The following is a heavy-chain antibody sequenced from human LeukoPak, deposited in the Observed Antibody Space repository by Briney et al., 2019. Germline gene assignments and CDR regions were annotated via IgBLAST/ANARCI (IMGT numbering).Heavy chain of an antibody. CDR3: ARRKRWLQLDGFDI. CDR1: GGSISSSSYY. CDR2: IYYSGST. Sequence: SETLSLTCTVSGGSISSSSYYWGWIRQPPGKGLEWIGSIYYSGSTYYNPSLKSRVTISVDTSKNQFSLKLSSVTAADTAIYYCARRKRWLQLDGFDIWGQGTMVTVS. V-gene: IGHV4-39*01. D-gene: IGHD5-24*01. J-gene: IGHJ3*02.